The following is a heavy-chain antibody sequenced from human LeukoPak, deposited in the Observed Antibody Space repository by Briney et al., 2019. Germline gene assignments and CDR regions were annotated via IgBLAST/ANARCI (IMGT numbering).Heavy chain of an antibody. J-gene: IGHJ3*02. CDR1: GGSISGYY. D-gene: IGHD1-7*01. Sequence: SETLSLTCTVSGGSISGYYWSWIRQPPGKGLEWIGYIYYSGSTNYNPSLKSRVTISVDTSKNQFSLKLSSVTAADTAVYYCARDLGNYATPAFDIWGQGTMVTVSS. CDR3: ARDLGNYATPAFDI. CDR2: IYYSGST. V-gene: IGHV4-59*01.